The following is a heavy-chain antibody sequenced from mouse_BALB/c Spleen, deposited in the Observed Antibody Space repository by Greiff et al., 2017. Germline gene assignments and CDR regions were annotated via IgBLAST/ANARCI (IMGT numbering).Heavy chain of an antibody. D-gene: IGHD1-2*01. J-gene: IGHJ1*01. CDR3: ARLPPITTAENWYFDV. V-gene: IGHV1-18*01. CDR1: GYTFTDYN. CDR2: INPNNGGT. Sequence: EVQLQQSGPELVKPGASVKIPCKASGYTFTDYNMDWVKQSHGKSLEWIGDINPNNGGTIYNQKFKGKATLTVDKSSSTAYMELRSLTSEDTAVYYCARLPPITTAENWYFDVWGAGTTVTVSS.